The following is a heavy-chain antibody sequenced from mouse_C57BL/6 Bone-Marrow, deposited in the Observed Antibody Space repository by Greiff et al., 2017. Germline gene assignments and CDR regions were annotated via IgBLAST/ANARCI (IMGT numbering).Heavy chain of an antibody. V-gene: IGHV1-22*01. Sequence: EVKVVESGPELVKPGASVKMSCKASGYTFTDYNMHWVKQSHGKSLEWIGYINPNNGGTSYNQKFKGKATLTVNKSSSTAYMELRSLTSEDSAVYYCASHYSNYVAMDYWGQGTSVTVSS. CDR3: ASHYSNYVAMDY. D-gene: IGHD2-5*01. CDR2: INPNNGGT. CDR1: GYTFTDYN. J-gene: IGHJ4*01.